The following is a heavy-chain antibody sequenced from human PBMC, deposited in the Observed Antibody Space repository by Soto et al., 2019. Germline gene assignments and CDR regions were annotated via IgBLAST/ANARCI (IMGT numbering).Heavy chain of an antibody. V-gene: IGHV4-31*03. D-gene: IGHD6-6*01. CDR2: TYYIGSP. CDR3: ARERIRKGIAARSNWFDP. Sequence: PSETLSLTCTVSGDSISSGGSYWTWIRQHPGKGLEWIGYTYYIGSPYYNPSLQSRVTISVDTSKNQVSLKLSSVTAADTAVYYCARERIRKGIAARSNWFDPWGQGTLVTVSS. J-gene: IGHJ5*02. CDR1: GDSISSGGSY.